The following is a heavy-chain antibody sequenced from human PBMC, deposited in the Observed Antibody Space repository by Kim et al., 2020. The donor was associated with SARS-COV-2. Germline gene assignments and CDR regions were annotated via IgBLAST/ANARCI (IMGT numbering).Heavy chain of an antibody. D-gene: IGHD4-17*01. J-gene: IGHJ6*02. V-gene: IGHV4-30-2*01. CDR1: GGSISSGGYS. CDR3: AYGHAYGMDA. Sequence: SETLSLTCAVSGGSISSGGYSWSWIRQPPGKGLEWIGNIYHSGSTYYNPSPKSQITISVDRSKNQFSLKLSSVTAADTAGYYCAYGHAYGMDAWGQGTTVTVSS. CDR2: IYHSGST.